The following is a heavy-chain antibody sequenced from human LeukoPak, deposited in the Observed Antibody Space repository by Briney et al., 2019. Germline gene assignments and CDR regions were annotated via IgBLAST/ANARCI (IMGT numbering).Heavy chain of an antibody. J-gene: IGHJ4*02. Sequence: GGSLRLSCAASGFTFSSYAMHWVRQAPGKGMEWVAVISYDGSNKYYADSVKGRFTISRDSSKNMLYLQMNSLRAEDTAVYYCARRLLTGYYEFWGQGTLVTVSS. CDR2: ISYDGSNK. D-gene: IGHD3-9*01. CDR3: ARRLLTGYYEF. CDR1: GFTFSSYA. V-gene: IGHV3-30*14.